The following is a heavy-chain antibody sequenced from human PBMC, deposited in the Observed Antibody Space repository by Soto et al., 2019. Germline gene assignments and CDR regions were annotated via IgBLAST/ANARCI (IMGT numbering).Heavy chain of an antibody. CDR1: GFTVDDYS. Sequence: EVQLVQSGAVVVQPGGSLRLSCAASGFTVDDYSMHWVRQPPGKGLEWVSLISWDGRTAFYADSVLGRFTISRDNSKNSLYLEMNSLTTEDAAIYYCGKDGAVTDYAGVDHWGQGEVVNVSS. CDR3: GKDGAVTDYAGVDH. D-gene: IGHD4-17*01. CDR2: ISWDGRTA. J-gene: IGHJ4*02. V-gene: IGHV3-43*01.